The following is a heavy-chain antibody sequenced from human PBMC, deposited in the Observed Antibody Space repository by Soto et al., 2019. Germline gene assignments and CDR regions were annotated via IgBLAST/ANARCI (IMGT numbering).Heavy chain of an antibody. J-gene: IGHJ3*02. Sequence: QVQLVESGGGVVQPGRSLRLSCAASGFTFSSYAMHWVRQAPGKGLEWVAVISYEGSNKYYADSVKGRFTISSDNSKNTLYLQMNSLRAEDTAVYYCARGKISGGFNAFDIWGQGTMVTVSS. CDR2: ISYEGSNK. CDR3: ARGKISGGFNAFDI. V-gene: IGHV3-30-3*01. D-gene: IGHD1-26*01. CDR1: GFTFSSYA.